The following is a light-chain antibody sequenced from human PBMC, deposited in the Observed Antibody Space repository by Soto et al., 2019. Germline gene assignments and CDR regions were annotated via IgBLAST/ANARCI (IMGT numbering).Light chain of an antibody. V-gene: IGKV2-28*01. CDR2: LGS. J-gene: IGKJ4*01. Sequence: DIVLTQSPLSLPVTPGEPASISCRSSQSLLSSNGNNYLDWYLLKPGQSPQVLVYLGSNRASGVPDRFSGSGSGTDFTLKISRVEAEDVGVYYCMQGLTTPLTFGGGTKVDIK. CDR1: QSLLSSNGNNY. CDR3: MQGLTTPLT.